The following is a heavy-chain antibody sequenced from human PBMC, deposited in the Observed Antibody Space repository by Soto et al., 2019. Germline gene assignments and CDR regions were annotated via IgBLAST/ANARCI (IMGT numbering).Heavy chain of an antibody. V-gene: IGHV3-74*01. CDR2: INSDGSST. Sequence: GGSLRLSCAASGFTFSSYWMHWVRQAPGKGLVWVSRINSDGSSTSYTDSVKGRFTISRDNSKNTLYLQMNSLRAEDTAVYYCARDSMVRGVTDYGTYFDYWGQGTLVTVSS. J-gene: IGHJ4*02. CDR1: GFTFSSYW. D-gene: IGHD3-10*01. CDR3: ARDSMVRGVTDYGTYFDY.